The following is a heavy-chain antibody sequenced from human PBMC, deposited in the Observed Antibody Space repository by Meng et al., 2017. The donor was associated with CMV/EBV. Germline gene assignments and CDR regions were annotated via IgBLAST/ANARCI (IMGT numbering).Heavy chain of an antibody. CDR1: GGSISSYY. CDR3: ARDLMNCSSTSCANWFDP. J-gene: IGHJ5*02. D-gene: IGHD2-2*01. V-gene: IGHV4-4*07. Sequence: QLQDAGQGLVKPLETLSLPCTGSGGSISSYYWSWIRQPAGKGLEWIGRIYTSGSTNYNPSLKSRVTMSVDTSKNQFSLKLSSVTAADTAVYYCARDLMNCSSTSCANWFDPWGQGTLVTVSS. CDR2: IYTSGST.